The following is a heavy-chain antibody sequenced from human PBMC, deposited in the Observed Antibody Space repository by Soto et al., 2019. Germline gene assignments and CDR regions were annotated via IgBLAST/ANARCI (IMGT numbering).Heavy chain of an antibody. CDR2: INHSGST. D-gene: IGHD2-15*01. CDR1: GGSFSGYY. Sequence: SETLSLTCAVYGGSFSGYYWSWIRQPPGKGLEWIGEINHSGSTNYNPSLKSQVTISVDTSKNQFSLKLSSVTAADTAVYYCARDYSYYYYYGMDVWGQGTTVTVSS. V-gene: IGHV4-34*01. J-gene: IGHJ6*02. CDR3: ARDYSYYYYYGMDV.